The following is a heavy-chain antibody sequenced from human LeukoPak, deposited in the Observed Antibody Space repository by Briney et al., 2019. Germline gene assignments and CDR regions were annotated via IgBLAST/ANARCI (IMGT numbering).Heavy chain of an antibody. J-gene: IGHJ6*02. D-gene: IGHD4-17*01. CDR3: ARADTVTTYWDYYYYGMDV. CDR1: GFTFSSYG. Sequence: PGGSLRLSCAASGFTFSSYGMHWVRQAPGKGLEWVAVVWYDGSNKYYADSVKGRFTISSDNSKNTLYLQMNSLRAEDTAVYYCARADTVTTYWDYYYYGMDVWGQGTTVTVSS. V-gene: IGHV3-33*01. CDR2: VWYDGSNK.